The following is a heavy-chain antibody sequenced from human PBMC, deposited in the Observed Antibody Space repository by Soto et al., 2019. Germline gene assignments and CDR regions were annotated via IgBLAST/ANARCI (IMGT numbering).Heavy chain of an antibody. CDR3: AREVVWPITLDRGALARCFDI. V-gene: IGHV1-18*01. CDR1: GYTFITYG. Sequence: QVQLVQSGAEVKTPGAAVKVSCRTSGYTFITYGISWVRQAPGQGLEWMGWISTNSGQTNYGEKFQNRVSQTTDGSTRTVYMELKSLTSDDTATYYCAREVVWPITLDRGALARCFDIWGQGTTVVVSS. D-gene: IGHD3-10*01. CDR2: ISTNSGQT. J-gene: IGHJ3*02.